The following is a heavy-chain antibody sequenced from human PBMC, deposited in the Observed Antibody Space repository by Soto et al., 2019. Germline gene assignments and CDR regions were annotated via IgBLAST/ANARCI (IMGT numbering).Heavy chain of an antibody. CDR3: ARKYCSGGSCRNWFDP. CDR2: TYYRSKWYN. Sequence: PSQTLSLTCVISGDSVSSNSAAWNWIRQSPSRGLEWLGRTYYRSKWYNDYAVSVKSRITINPDTSKNQFSLQLNSVTPEDTAVYYCARKYCSGGSCRNWFDPWGQGTLVTVSS. D-gene: IGHD2-15*01. CDR1: GDSVSSNSAA. V-gene: IGHV6-1*01. J-gene: IGHJ5*02.